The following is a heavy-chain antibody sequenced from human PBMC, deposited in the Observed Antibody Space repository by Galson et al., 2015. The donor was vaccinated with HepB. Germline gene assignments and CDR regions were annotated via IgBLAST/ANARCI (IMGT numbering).Heavy chain of an antibody. CDR3: ARDQAVVVPGVIYSYGWAIDY. J-gene: IGHJ4*02. Sequence: SLRLSCAASGFTFSSYAMHWVRQAPGKGLEWVAVISYDGSSKYYAASVKGRFTITRDNFKNTLYLQMNSLRAEDTAVYYCARDQAVVVPGVIYSYGWAIDYWGQGTLVTVSS. V-gene: IGHV3-30-3*01. D-gene: IGHD2-2*02. CDR2: ISYDGSSK. CDR1: GFTFSSYA.